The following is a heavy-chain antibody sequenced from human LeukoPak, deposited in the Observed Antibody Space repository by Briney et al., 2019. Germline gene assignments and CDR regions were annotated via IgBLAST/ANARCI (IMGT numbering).Heavy chain of an antibody. CDR3: ARDRRGSYHNVAYYYYMDV. V-gene: IGHV3-21*01. Sequence: PGGSLRLSCAASGFTFSSYSMNWVRQAPGKGLEWVSSISSSSSYIYYADSVKGRFTISRDNAKNSLYLQMNSLRAEDTAVYYCARDRRGSYHNVAYYYYMDVWGKGTTVTVSS. D-gene: IGHD3-10*01. CDR1: GFTFSSYS. J-gene: IGHJ6*03. CDR2: ISSSSSYI.